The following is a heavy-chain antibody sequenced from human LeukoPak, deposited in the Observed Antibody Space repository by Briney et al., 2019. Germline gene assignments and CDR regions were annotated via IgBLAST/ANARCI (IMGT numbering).Heavy chain of an antibody. CDR3: ARHGYNYYYYMDV. CDR2: IIPIFGKA. CDR1: GGTFSSYA. J-gene: IGHJ6*03. Sequence: SVKVSCKASGGTFSSYAISWVRQAPGQGLEWMGGIIPIFGKANYAQKLQGRVAITTDESTSRAYMELSSLRSEDTAVYYCARHGYNYYYYMDVWGKGTTVTVSS. V-gene: IGHV1-69*05.